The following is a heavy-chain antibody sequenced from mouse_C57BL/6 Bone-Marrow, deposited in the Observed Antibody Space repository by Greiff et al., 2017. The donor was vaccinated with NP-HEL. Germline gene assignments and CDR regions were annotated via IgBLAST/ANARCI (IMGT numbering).Heavy chain of an antibody. V-gene: IGHV1-9*01. D-gene: IGHD2-2*01. CDR2: ILPGSGST. J-gene: IGHJ2*01. CDR3: AREKRYGIWLRDYFDY. Sequence: VKLQESGAELMKPGASVKLSCKAPGYTFTGYWIEWVKQRPGHGLEWIGEILPGSGSTNYNEKFKGKATFTADTSSNTAYMQLSSLTTEDSAIYYWAREKRYGIWLRDYFDYWGQGTTLTVSS. CDR1: GYTFTGYW.